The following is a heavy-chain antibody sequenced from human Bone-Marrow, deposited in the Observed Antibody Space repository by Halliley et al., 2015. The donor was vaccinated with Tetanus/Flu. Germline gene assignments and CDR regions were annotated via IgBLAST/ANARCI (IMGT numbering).Heavy chain of an antibody. CDR2: VYYSGNA. Sequence: GHVYYSGNAYYNPPFWGRVAISVDTSRNQFSLNLSSVTAADTAVYYCARVARYFDWLLPHFDYWGQGILVSVSS. V-gene: IGHV4-59*01. J-gene: IGHJ4*02. D-gene: IGHD3-9*01. CDR3: ARVARYFDWLLPHFDY.